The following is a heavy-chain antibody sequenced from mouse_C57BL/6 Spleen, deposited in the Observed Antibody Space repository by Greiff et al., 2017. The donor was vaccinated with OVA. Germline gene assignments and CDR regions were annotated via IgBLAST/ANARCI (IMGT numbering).Heavy chain of an antibody. CDR1: GYTFTSYW. CDR2: INPSNGGT. D-gene: IGHD2-3*01. V-gene: IGHV1-53*01. Sequence: QVQLKQPGTELVKPGASVKLSCKASGYTFTSYWMHWVKPRPGQGLEWIGNINPSNGGTNYNEKFKSKATLTVDKSSSTAYMQLSSLTSEDSAVDYCARCGPVTYYFDYWGQGTTLTVSS. CDR3: ARCGPVTYYFDY. J-gene: IGHJ2*01.